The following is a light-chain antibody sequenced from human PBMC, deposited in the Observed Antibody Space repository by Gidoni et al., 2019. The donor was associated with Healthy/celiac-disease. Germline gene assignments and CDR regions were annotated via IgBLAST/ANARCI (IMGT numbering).Light chain of an antibody. J-gene: IGKJ3*01. CDR1: QSVLYSSNNKNY. Sequence: DIVMTQSPDYLAVSLGERATINCKSSQSVLYSSNNKNYLAWYQQKPGQPPKLLIYWASTRESGVPDRFSGSGSGTDFTLTISSLQAEDVAVSSCQQYYSTPFTFGPGTKVDIK. V-gene: IGKV4-1*01. CDR2: WAS. CDR3: QQYYSTPFT.